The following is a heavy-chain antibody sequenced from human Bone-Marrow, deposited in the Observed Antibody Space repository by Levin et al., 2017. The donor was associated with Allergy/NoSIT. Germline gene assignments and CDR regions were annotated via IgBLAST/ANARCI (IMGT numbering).Heavy chain of an antibody. D-gene: IGHD3-10*01. J-gene: IGHJ5*02. V-gene: IGHV3-30*03. CDR3: ASPYDYGSGFDP. CDR1: GFTFSSYG. CDR2: LSSSFLPH. Sequence: SLRLSCAASGFTFSSYGMHWVRQAPGNLFDVFSFLSSSFLPHSSSSSLKGRFTISRDNSKNTLYLQMNSLRAEDTAVYYCASPYDYGSGFDPWGQGTLVTVSS.